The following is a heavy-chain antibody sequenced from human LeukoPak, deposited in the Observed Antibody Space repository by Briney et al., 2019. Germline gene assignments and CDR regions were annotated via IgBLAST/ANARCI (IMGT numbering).Heavy chain of an antibody. D-gene: IGHD1-26*01. Sequence: GGSLRPSCAASGFTFSNYWMHWVRQAPGKGLVWVSLISSDGSSTIYADSVKGRFTISRDNAKNTLYLQMNSLRADDTAVYYCARRKESGGSYFFDYWGQGTLDTVSS. CDR2: ISSDGSST. CDR1: GFTFSNYW. J-gene: IGHJ4*02. CDR3: ARRKESGGSYFFDY. V-gene: IGHV3-74*01.